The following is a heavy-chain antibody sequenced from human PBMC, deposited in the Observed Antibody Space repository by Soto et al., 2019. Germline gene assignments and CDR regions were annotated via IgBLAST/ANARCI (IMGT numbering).Heavy chain of an antibody. CDR3: ARRGLGIIAAAPPGDY. J-gene: IGHJ4*02. CDR1: GGSISSSSYY. Sequence: SETLSLTCTVSGGSISSSSYYWGWIRQPPGKGLEWIGSIYYSGSTYYNPSLKSRVTISVDTSKNQFSLKLSSVTAADTAVYYCARRGLGIIAAAPPGDYWGKGTLVTVSS. D-gene: IGHD6-13*01. V-gene: IGHV4-39*01. CDR2: IYYSGST.